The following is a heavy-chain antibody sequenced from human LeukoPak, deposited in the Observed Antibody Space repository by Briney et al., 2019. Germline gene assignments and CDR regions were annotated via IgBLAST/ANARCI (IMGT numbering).Heavy chain of an antibody. J-gene: IGHJ4*02. CDR2: IKQDGSEK. CDR1: GFTVSSNY. V-gene: IGHV3-7*01. D-gene: IGHD6-19*01. CDR3: ARDRGGSGWYEFEC. Sequence: TGVSLRLSCAVSGFTVSSNYMTWVRQAPGKGLERVANIKQDGSEKYYVDSVKGRFTISRDNAKNSLYLQMNSLRAEDTAVYYCARDRGGSGWYEFECWGQGTLVTVSS.